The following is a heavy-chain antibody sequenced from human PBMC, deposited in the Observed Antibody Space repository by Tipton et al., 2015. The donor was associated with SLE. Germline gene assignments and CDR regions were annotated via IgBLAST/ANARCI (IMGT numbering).Heavy chain of an antibody. Sequence: SLRLSCAASGFTFSDYYMSWIRQAPGKWLEWVSYISPSGLTIYYADSVKGRLTISRDNAKNSLYLQMNSLRVEDTAVYYCARGEYTNNWYADRFDYWGQGILVTVSS. D-gene: IGHD6-13*01. V-gene: IGHV3-11*04. CDR2: ISPSGLTI. CDR1: GFTFSDYY. CDR3: ARGEYTNNWYADRFDY. J-gene: IGHJ4*02.